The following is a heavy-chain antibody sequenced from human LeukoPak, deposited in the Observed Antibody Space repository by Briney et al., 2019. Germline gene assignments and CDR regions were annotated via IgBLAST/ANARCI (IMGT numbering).Heavy chain of an antibody. D-gene: IGHD3-10*01. CDR3: ASAMVRGSLSWFDP. V-gene: IGHV1-69*06. Sequence: SVRVSCKASGGTFSSYAISWVRQAPGQGLEWMGGIIPIFGTANYAQKFQGRVTITADKSTSTAYMELSSLRSEDTAVYYCASAMVRGSLSWFDPWGQGTLVTVSS. CDR1: GGTFSSYA. CDR2: IIPIFGTA. J-gene: IGHJ5*02.